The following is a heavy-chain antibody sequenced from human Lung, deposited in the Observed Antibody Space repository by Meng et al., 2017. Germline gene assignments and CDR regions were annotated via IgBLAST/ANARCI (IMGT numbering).Heavy chain of an antibody. CDR3: ARDKDITAAGKLFGDY. CDR2: INPKSGDT. CDR1: GYNFPDYY. J-gene: IGHJ4*02. Sequence: ASVKVSRKPSGYNFPDYYIHWVRRAPGQGLEWMGRINPKSGDTHYAQKVQARVTMTGDTSISTTYMELSGQRSDDTDMYFCARDKDITAAGKLFGDYWGQGTLVTVSS. V-gene: IGHV1-2*05. D-gene: IGHD6-25*01.